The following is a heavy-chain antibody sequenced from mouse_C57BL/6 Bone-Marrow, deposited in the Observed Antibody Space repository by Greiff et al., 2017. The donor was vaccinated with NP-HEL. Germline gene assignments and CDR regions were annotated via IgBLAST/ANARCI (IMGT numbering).Heavy chain of an antibody. CDR3: ARDGDYEDAMDY. CDR1: GFTFSDFY. CDR2: SRNKANDYTT. D-gene: IGHD2-4*01. V-gene: IGHV7-1*01. J-gene: IGHJ4*01. Sequence: EVKLMESGGGLVQSGRSLRLSCATSGFTFSDFYMEWVRQAPGKGLEWIAASRNKANDYTTEYSASVKGRFIVSRDTSQSILYLQMNALRAEDTAIYYCARDGDYEDAMDYWGQGTSVTVSS.